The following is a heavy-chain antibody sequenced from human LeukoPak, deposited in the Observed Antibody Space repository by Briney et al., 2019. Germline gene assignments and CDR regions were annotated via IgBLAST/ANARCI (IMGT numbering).Heavy chain of an antibody. CDR3: AGCITIFGVVSAFDI. D-gene: IGHD3-3*01. Sequence: GGSLRLSCAVSGFTFSNYAMHWVRQAPGKGLEWVAVISYDGTNKYYADSVKGRFTISRDSSKNTLYLQMNSLRAEDTAVYYCAGCITIFGVVSAFDIWGQGTMVTVSS. V-gene: IGHV3-30*14. J-gene: IGHJ3*02. CDR2: ISYDGTNK. CDR1: GFTFSNYA.